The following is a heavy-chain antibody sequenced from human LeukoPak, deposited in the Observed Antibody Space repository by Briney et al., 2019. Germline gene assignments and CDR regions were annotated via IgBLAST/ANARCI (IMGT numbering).Heavy chain of an antibody. J-gene: IGHJ5*02. V-gene: IGHV3-23*01. D-gene: IGHD1-14*01. CDR1: GFTFSNFA. CDR3: AKYTDQ. CDR2: ITGSGGST. Sequence: GGSLRLSCAASGFTFSNFAMSWVRQAPGKGLEWVSAITGSGGSTYYADSAKGRFTISRDNSKNALYLQMTSLRAEDTAVYYCAKYTDQWGQGTLVTVSS.